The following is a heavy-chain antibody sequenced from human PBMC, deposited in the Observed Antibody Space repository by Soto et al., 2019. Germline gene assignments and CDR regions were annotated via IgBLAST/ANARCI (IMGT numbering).Heavy chain of an antibody. J-gene: IGHJ4*02. CDR2: ISGSGGST. CDR1: GFTFSSYA. Sequence: EVQLLESGGGLVQPGGSLRLSCAASGFTFSSYAMIWVRQAPGKGLEWVSAISGSGGSTYYADSGKGRFTISRDNSKNTLYLQMNGLRAADTAVYYCAKGGDHYDSSGYYINWGQGTLVTVSS. V-gene: IGHV3-23*01. CDR3: AKGGDHYDSSGYYIN. D-gene: IGHD3-22*01.